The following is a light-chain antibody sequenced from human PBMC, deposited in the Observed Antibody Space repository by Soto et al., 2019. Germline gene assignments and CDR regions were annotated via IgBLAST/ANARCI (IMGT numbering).Light chain of an antibody. V-gene: IGKV1-39*01. Sequence: DIQMTQSPSSLSASVGDRVTITCRASQSISSYLNWYQQKPGKAPKLLIYAASSLQSGVPSRFSGSGSGTDFTLNISSLQHEDFATYYCQPSYSTLWTFGQGTKVEIK. CDR3: QPSYSTLWT. CDR1: QSISSY. CDR2: AAS. J-gene: IGKJ1*01.